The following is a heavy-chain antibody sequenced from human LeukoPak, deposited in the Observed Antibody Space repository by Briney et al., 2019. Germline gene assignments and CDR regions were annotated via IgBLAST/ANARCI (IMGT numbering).Heavy chain of an antibody. D-gene: IGHD3-22*01. Sequence: GGSLRLSCAASGFTLSSYGLNWVRQAPVKGLEWVGRIKSKTDGGTTDYAAPVKGRFTISRDDSKNTLYLQMNSLKTEDTAVYYCTTDPFPYYYDSSGSTDYYYYGMDVWGQGTTVTVSS. CDR2: IKSKTDGGTT. CDR1: GFTLSSYG. J-gene: IGHJ6*02. V-gene: IGHV3-15*01. CDR3: TTDPFPYYYDSSGSTDYYYYGMDV.